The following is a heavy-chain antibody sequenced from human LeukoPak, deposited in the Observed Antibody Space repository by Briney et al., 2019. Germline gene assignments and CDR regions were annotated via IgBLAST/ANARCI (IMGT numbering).Heavy chain of an antibody. CDR3: ARTPPIVVPIARDAFDI. CDR2: IYYSGST. Sequence: PSETLSLTCTVSGGSISSSSYYWGWIRQPPGKGLEWIGSIYYSGSTYYNPSLKSRVTISVDTSKNQFSLKLSSVTAADTAVYYCARTPPIVVPIARDAFDIWGQGTMVTVSS. CDR1: GGSISSSSYY. J-gene: IGHJ3*02. D-gene: IGHD3-22*01. V-gene: IGHV4-39*07.